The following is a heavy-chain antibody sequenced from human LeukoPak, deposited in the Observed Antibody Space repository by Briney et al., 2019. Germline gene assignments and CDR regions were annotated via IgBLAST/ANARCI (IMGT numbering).Heavy chain of an antibody. J-gene: IGHJ6*03. D-gene: IGHD1-26*01. CDR3: ARDPYSGNYGDYYYYMDV. V-gene: IGHV3-21*01. CDR1: GFTFSTYN. CDR2: ITSSSSYI. Sequence: GGSLRLSCAASGFTFSTYNMNWVRQAPGKGLEWVSSITSSSSYIYYADSVKGRFTISRDNAKSSLYLQINSLRDEDTAVYYCARDPYSGNYGDYYYYMDVWGKGTTVTISS.